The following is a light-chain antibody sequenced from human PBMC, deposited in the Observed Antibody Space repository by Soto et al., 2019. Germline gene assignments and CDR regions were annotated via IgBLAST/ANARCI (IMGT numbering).Light chain of an antibody. CDR3: QQRSNLPPT. CDR1: QNVGSDY. CDR2: DAS. V-gene: IGKV3D-20*02. J-gene: IGKJ5*01. Sequence: EIVLTQSPGTLSLSPVERATLSFRSSQNVGSDYLAWYQQKPGQAPRLLIYDASNRATGVPDRFSGGGSGTDFTLTISSLEPEDFALYYCQQRSNLPPTFGQGTRLEIK.